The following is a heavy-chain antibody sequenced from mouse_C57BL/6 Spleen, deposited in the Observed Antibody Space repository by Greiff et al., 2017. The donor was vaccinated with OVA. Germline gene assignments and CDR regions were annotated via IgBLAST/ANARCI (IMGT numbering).Heavy chain of an antibody. V-gene: IGHV2-5*01. CDR3: AKPLYGNYEGYFDV. J-gene: IGHJ1*03. CDR1: GFSLTSYG. Sequence: VQVVESGPGLVQPSQSLSITCTVSGFSLTSYGVHWVRQSPGKGLEWLGVIWRGGSTDYNAAFMSRLSITKDNSKSQVFFKMNSLQADDTAIYYCAKPLYGNYEGYFDVWGTGTTVTVSS. CDR2: IWRGGST. D-gene: IGHD2-1*01.